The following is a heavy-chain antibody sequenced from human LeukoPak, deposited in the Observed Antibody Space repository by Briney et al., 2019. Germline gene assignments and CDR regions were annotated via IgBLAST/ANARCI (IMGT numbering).Heavy chain of an antibody. CDR3: ARESRVESPDPYYYDSSGPIDY. CDR1: GGSISSSSYY. D-gene: IGHD3-22*01. CDR2: IYYSGST. V-gene: IGHV4-39*07. J-gene: IGHJ4*02. Sequence: KPSETLSLTCTVSGGSISSSSYYWGWIRQPPGKGLEWIGSIYYSGSTYYNPSLKSRVTISVDTSKNQFSLKLSSVTAADTAVYYCARESRVESPDPYYYDSSGPIDYWGQGTLVTVSS.